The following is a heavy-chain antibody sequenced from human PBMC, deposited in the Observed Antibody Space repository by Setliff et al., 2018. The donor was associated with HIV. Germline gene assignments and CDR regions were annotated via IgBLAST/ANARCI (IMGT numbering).Heavy chain of an antibody. D-gene: IGHD5-18*01. Sequence: NHSETLSLTCTVSGASIRSQYWSWIRKPPGNGLEWIGHISYSGSTNYNPSLESRVAMSVDTSKQQFSLEVSSVTAADTAVYYCARTRVYSYGTLAGFDYWGRGSLVTVSS. CDR2: ISYSGST. J-gene: IGHJ4*01. CDR3: ARTRVYSYGTLAGFDY. V-gene: IGHV4-59*11. CDR1: GASIRSQY.